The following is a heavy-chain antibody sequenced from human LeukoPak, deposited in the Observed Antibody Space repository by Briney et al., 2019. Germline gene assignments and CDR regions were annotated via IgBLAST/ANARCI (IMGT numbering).Heavy chain of an antibody. CDR3: ARAHNWKYGSFDF. Sequence: PGGSLRLSCAASGFTFSDYYMSWIRQAPGKGLEWVSYISSSGSFIYYADSVKGRFTISRDNAKNSLYLQMNSLRAEDTAVYYCARAHNWKYGSFDFWGQGTLVTVSS. J-gene: IGHJ4*02. V-gene: IGHV3-11*04. D-gene: IGHD1-7*01. CDR2: ISSSGSFI. CDR1: GFTFSDYY.